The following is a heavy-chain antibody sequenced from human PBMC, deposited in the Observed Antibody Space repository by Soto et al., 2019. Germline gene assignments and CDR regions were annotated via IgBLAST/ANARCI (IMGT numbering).Heavy chain of an antibody. CDR1: GLTVSRSY. CDR3: VRIANEPDISGYFSP. V-gene: IGHV3-66*01. CDR2: IYSGGTT. D-gene: IGHD3-22*01. Sequence: EVHLVESGGGLVPPGGSLRLSCAASGLTVSRSYMTWVRQTPGKGLECVSVIYSGGTTYYADSVKGRFTISRDNSKNTLFLQMISLRAEDTGVYYCVRIANEPDISGYFSPWGQGTLVSVSS. J-gene: IGHJ5*02.